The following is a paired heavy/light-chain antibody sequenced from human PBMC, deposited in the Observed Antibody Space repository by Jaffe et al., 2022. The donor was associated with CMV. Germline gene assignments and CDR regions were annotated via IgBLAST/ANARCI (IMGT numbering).Heavy chain of an antibody. CDR1: GFTFGVYE. J-gene: IGHJ4*02. CDR3: MGDNYGHFAWGY. CDR2: ISSSGTTI. V-gene: IGHV3-48*03. Sequence: EVQLVESGGGLVQPGGSLRLSCATSGFTFGVYEMNWVRQAPGKGLEWLSHISSSGTTIYYADSVRGRFTISRDNAKNSLYLQMNSLRAEDTAVYYCMGDNYGHFAWGYWGQGTLVTVSS. D-gene: IGHD4-17*01.
Light chain of an antibody. J-gene: IGLJ3*02. CDR2: ENN. CDR3: GTWDSSLSAGV. Sequence: QSVLTQPPSVSAAPGQKVTISCSGSSSNIGNNYVSWYQQFPGTAPKLLIFENNKRPLGIPDRFSGSKSGTSATLGITGLQTGDEADYYCGTWDSSLSAGVFGGGTKLTVL. V-gene: IGLV1-51*02. CDR1: SSNIGNNY.